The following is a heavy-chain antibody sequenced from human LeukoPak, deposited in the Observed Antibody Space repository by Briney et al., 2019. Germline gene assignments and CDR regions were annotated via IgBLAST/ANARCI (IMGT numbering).Heavy chain of an antibody. CDR3: AREPPSSIAAQRVAFDI. D-gene: IGHD6-6*01. CDR2: IYYSGST. CDR1: GVSISSSSYY. J-gene: IGHJ3*02. V-gene: IGHV4-39*07. Sequence: SETLSLTCTVSGVSISSSSYYWGWIRQPPGKGLEWIGSIYYSGSTYYNPSLKSRFTISVDTSKNQFSLKLSSVTAADTAVYYCAREPPSSIAAQRVAFDIWGQGTMVTVSS.